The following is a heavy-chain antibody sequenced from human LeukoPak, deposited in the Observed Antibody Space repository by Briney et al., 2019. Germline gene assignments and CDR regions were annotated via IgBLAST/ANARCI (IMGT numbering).Heavy chain of an antibody. V-gene: IGHV1-2*02. D-gene: IGHD2-15*01. J-gene: IGHJ4*02. CDR3: ARDGRYCSGGSCYNDY. Sequence: ASVKVSCKASGYTFTGYYMHWVRQAPGQGLEWMGWINPNSGGTNYAQKFQGRVTMTRDTSISTAYMELSRLRSDDPAVYYCARDGRYCSGGSCYNDYWGQGTLVTVSS. CDR1: GYTFTGYY. CDR2: INPNSGGT.